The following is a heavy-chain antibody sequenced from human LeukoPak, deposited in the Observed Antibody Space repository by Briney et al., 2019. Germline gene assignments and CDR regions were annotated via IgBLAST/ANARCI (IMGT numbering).Heavy chain of an antibody. CDR2: ISSGSSYI. CDR1: QFTFINYS. J-gene: IGHJ3*02. D-gene: IGHD2-15*01. Sequence: GSLRLSCAASQFTFINYSMNWVRQAPGKGLEWVSSISSGSSYIYYADSVEGRFTISRDNAKHSLYLQMDSLRAEDTAVYYCARAGPRVVAATRLYAFDIWGQGTMVTVSS. V-gene: IGHV3-21*01. CDR3: ARAGPRVVAATRLYAFDI.